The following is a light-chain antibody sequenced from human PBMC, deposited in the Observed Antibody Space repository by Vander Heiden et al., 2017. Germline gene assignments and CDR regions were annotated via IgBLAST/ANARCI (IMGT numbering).Light chain of an antibody. CDR2: NAH. Sequence: EIVLTQSPATLSLSPGERATLSCRASQGVRGYFAWYKQKPRQAPRLLIYNAHTRAQGIKATFSGSGDGTDVTLTITRREPEDFAVYYCQQRTNGHPRFTFGQGTRLEMK. J-gene: IGKJ2*01. V-gene: IGKV3D-11*01. CDR3: QQRTNGHPRFT. CDR1: QGVRGY.